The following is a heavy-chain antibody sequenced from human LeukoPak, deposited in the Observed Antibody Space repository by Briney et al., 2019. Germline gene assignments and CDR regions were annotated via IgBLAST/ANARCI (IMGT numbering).Heavy chain of an antibody. J-gene: IGHJ4*02. Sequence: GGSLRLSCVAAGFIFNLHGMHWVRQSPGKGLEWIAFVRYDASKTYYADSLKGRFTISRDNSKNTVYLHMSSLEIEDTAVYYCAKDLDYDILTVLDYWGQGTLVTASS. V-gene: IGHV3-30*02. CDR1: GFIFNLHG. CDR2: VRYDASKT. CDR3: AKDLDYDILTVLDY. D-gene: IGHD3-9*01.